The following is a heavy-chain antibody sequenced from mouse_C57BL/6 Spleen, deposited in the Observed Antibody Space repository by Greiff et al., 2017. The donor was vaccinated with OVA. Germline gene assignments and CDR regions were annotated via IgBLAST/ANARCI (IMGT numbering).Heavy chain of an antibody. D-gene: IGHD2-3*01. CDR1: GYAFTNYL. CDR3: ARRGAIYDGYPFDY. CDR2: INPGSGGT. Sequence: QVQLKQSGAELVRPGTSVKVSCKASGYAFTNYLIEWVKQRPGQGLEWIGVINPGSGGTNYNEKFKGKATLTADKSSSTAYMQLSSLTSEDSAVYFCARRGAIYDGYPFDYWGQGTTLTVSS. J-gene: IGHJ2*01. V-gene: IGHV1-54*01.